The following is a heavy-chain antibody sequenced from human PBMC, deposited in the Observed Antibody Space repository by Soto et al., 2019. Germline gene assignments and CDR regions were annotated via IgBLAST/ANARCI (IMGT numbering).Heavy chain of an antibody. D-gene: IGHD1-1*01. V-gene: IGHV4-4*07. J-gene: IGHJ5*02. CDR3: VRDGTKTLRDWFDP. CDR2: IYATGTT. CDR1: GASISGFY. Sequence: SETLSLTCTVSGASISGFYWSWIRKSAGKGLEWIGRIYATGTTDYNPSLKSRVMMSVDTSKKQFSLKLRSVTAADKAVYYCVRDGTKTLRDWFDPWGQGISVTDSS.